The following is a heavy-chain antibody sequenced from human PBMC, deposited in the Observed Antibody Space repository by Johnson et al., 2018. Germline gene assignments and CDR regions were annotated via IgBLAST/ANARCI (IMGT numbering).Heavy chain of an antibody. D-gene: IGHD3-9*01. Sequence: EVQLVETGGGVVRPGGSLRLSCAASGFTLDDYGMSWVRQAPGKGRGWVSYISSSGSAIYYADSVKGRFTISRDNAKSSLYLQMNSLRAEDTAVYYCASLFDTNPYYFYMDVWGKGTTVTVSS. V-gene: IGHV3-48*03. CDR2: ISSSGSAI. CDR3: ASLFDTNPYYFYMDV. CDR1: GFTLDDYG. J-gene: IGHJ6*03.